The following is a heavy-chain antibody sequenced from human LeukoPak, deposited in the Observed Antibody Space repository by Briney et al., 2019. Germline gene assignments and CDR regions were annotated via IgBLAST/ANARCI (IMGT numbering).Heavy chain of an antibody. CDR3: AGSSGWLFDY. CDR2: IKEDGSQI. Sequence: SGGSLRLSCAGPGFTFNNYWMNWVRQAPGKGLEWVANIKEDGSQIYYVDSVKGRFTISRDNAKNSVYLQMNSLRAEDTAVYYCAGSSGWLFDYGGQGTLVAVSS. CDR1: GFTFNNYW. V-gene: IGHV3-7*01. J-gene: IGHJ4*02. D-gene: IGHD6-19*01.